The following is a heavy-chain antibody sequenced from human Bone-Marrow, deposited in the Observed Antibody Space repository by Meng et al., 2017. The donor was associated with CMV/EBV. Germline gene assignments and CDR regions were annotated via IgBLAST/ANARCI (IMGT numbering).Heavy chain of an antibody. J-gene: IGHJ6*02. V-gene: IGHV3-21*01. CDR1: GFTFSSYS. D-gene: IGHD1-7*01. CDR2: ISSSSSYI. Sequence: GESLKISCAASGFTFSSYSMNWVRQAPGKGLEWVSSISSSSSYIYYADSVKGRFTISRDNAKNSLYLQMNSLRAEDTAVYYCARDKLIDNWNYVFYYYYGMDVWGQGTTVTVYS. CDR3: ARDKLIDNWNYVFYYYYGMDV.